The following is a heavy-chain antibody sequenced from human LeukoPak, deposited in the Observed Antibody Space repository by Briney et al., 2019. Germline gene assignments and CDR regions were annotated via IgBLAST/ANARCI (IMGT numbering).Heavy chain of an antibody. CDR2: INSDGSST. J-gene: IGHJ3*02. D-gene: IGHD6-19*01. CDR1: GFTFSSYW. Sequence: GGSLRLSCAASGFTFSSYWMHWVRQAPGKGLVWVSRINSDGSSTSYADSVKGRFTISRDNSKNTLYLQMNSLRAEDTAVYYCAKGGYSSGWYRIGNAFDIWGQGTMVTVSS. CDR3: AKGGYSSGWYRIGNAFDI. V-gene: IGHV3-74*01.